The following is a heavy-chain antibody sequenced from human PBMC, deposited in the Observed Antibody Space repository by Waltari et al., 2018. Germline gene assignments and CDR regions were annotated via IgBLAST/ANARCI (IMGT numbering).Heavy chain of an antibody. Sequence: EVQLMESGGRSVQIGGSLTLSCAASGFAFRAYWMHWVRQAPGKGLLWVSHINPDGVTKSHADSVRGRFTSSRDNAKQTLYLQMNSLRADDTAVYYCARLSRHLDHTLDLWGQGTTVTVSS. CDR2: INPDGVTK. CDR3: ARLSRHLDHTLDL. J-gene: IGHJ6*02. CDR1: GFAFRAYW. V-gene: IGHV3-74*01.